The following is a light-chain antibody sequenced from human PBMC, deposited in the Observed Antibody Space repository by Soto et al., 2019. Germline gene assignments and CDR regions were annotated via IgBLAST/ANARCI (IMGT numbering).Light chain of an antibody. Sequence: DIVMTQSPDSLAVSLGERATINCKSSQSVLYSSNNKNYLAWYQQRPGQPPNLLIYWASTRESGVPDRFSGSGSGTDFTLTISSLQADDVAIYYCQQYFSFPWTFGQGTKVEIK. J-gene: IGKJ1*01. CDR2: WAS. CDR3: QQYFSFPWT. CDR1: QSVLYSSNNKNY. V-gene: IGKV4-1*01.